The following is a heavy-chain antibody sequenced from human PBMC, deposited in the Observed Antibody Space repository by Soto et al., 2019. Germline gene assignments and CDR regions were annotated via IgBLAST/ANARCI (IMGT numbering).Heavy chain of an antibody. V-gene: IGHV3-74*01. Sequence: GGSLRLSCAASGFSFSNSWMHWVRQAPGKGLVWVSRISSDGSSTNYADSVKGRFIISRDNAKNTLYLQMNILRAEDTAVYYCARPVVYSGYDSVFFDYWGQGTLVTVSS. J-gene: IGHJ4*02. CDR3: ARPVVYSGYDSVFFDY. D-gene: IGHD5-12*01. CDR1: GFSFSNSW. CDR2: ISSDGSST.